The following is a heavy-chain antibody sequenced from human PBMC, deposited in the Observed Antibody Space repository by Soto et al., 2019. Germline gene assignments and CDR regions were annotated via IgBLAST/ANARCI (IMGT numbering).Heavy chain of an antibody. Sequence: SETLSLTCTVSGGSISSGDYYWSWIRQPPGKGLEWIGYIYYSGSTYYNPSLKSRVTISVDTSKNQFSLKLSSVTAADTAVYYCASKPLGILNQKVATGYVGYYYYGMDVWGQGTTVTVSS. D-gene: IGHD5-12*01. CDR1: GGSISSGDYY. V-gene: IGHV4-30-4*01. J-gene: IGHJ6*02. CDR3: ASKPLGILNQKVATGYVGYYYYGMDV. CDR2: IYYSGST.